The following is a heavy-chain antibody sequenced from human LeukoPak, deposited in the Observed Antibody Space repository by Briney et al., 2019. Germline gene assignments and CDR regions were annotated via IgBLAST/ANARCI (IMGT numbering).Heavy chain of an antibody. Sequence: GGSLRLSWAASGFTFSTYAMRWVSQAPGKGLEWVAVISNDERDEYYANAVKGRFSVSRDNSENTLFLQMNSLRPEVTAVYSRVSEGVTFSDYWGQGTLVTVSA. CDR3: VSEGVTFSDY. J-gene: IGHJ4*02. CDR2: ISNDERDE. CDR1: GFTFSTYA. V-gene: IGHV3-30*04. D-gene: IGHD2-21*02.